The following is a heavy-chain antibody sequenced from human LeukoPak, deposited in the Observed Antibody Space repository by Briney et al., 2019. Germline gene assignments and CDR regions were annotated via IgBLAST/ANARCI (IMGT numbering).Heavy chain of an antibody. V-gene: IGHV1-2*02. CDR2: INPNSGGT. CDR1: GYTFTGYY. CDR3: ARGRGAYSSSSGFIY. D-gene: IGHD6-6*01. Sequence: WASVKVSCKASGYTFTGYYMHWVRQAPGQGLEWMGWINPNSGGTNYAQTFQGRVTMTRDTSISTAYMELSRLRSDDTAVYYCARGRGAYSSSSGFIYWGQGTLVTISS. J-gene: IGHJ4*02.